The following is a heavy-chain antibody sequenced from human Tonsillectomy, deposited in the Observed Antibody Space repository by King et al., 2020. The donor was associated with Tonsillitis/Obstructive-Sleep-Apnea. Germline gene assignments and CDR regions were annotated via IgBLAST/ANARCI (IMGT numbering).Heavy chain of an antibody. CDR3: VRHHEYDDGNYYYYMYV. V-gene: IGHV4-39*01. J-gene: IGHJ6*03. Sequence: QLQESGPGLVKPSETLSLTCTVSGGSISSRSYYWGWVRQPPGKGLEWIATIYYSGTTYYNPPLKSRVTMSVDTSTNQFSLKLRSLTASDTAASYCVRHHEYDDGNYYYYMYVWGKGNTLTVS. D-gene: IGHD3-3*01. CDR1: GGSISSRSYY. CDR2: IYYSGTT.